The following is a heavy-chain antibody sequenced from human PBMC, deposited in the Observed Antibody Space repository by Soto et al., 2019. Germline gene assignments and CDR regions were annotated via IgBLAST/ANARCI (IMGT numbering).Heavy chain of an antibody. J-gene: IGHJ4*02. CDR1: GGSFSDYY. CDR2: INHSGST. Sequence: QVQVQQWCARLLKPSETLSLTCGVYGGSFSDYYWTWIRQPPGKGLEWIGEINHSGSTNYNPSLKSRVTISVDTSKKQFSLKLNSVTAADTAVYYCARKMHPYYYDTPFDYWGQGTLVAVSS. V-gene: IGHV4-34*01. CDR3: ARKMHPYYYDTPFDY. D-gene: IGHD3-22*01.